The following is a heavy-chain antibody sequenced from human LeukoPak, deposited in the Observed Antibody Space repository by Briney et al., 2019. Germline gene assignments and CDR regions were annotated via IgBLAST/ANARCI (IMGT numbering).Heavy chain of an antibody. Sequence: SETLSLTCTVAGGSISSYYWIWIRQPPGKGREGMGYIYYSGSTNYNPSLKSRVTISVDKSQNQFSLKLSSVTAADTAVYYCARLGQWELPMGFDYWGQGTLVTVSS. D-gene: IGHD1-26*01. CDR2: IYYSGST. V-gene: IGHV4-59*08. J-gene: IGHJ4*02. CDR1: GGSISSYY. CDR3: ARLGQWELPMGFDY.